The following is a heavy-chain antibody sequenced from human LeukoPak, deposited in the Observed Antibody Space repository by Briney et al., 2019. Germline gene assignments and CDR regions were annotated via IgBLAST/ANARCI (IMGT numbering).Heavy chain of an antibody. CDR1: GFTFSSYG. V-gene: IGHV3-33*01. CDR3: ASRNQYCGGDCFWAFDI. D-gene: IGHD2-21*02. Sequence: PGRSLRLSCAASGFTFSSYGMHWVRQAPGKGLEWVALIWYDGSSKHYADSVRGRFTISRDNSKNTLYLQMNSLRAEDTAVYYCASRNQYCGGDCFWAFDIWGQGTMVTVSS. CDR2: IWYDGSSK. J-gene: IGHJ3*02.